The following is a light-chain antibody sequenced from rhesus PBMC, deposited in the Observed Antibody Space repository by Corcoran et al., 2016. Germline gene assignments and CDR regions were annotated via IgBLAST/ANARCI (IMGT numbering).Light chain of an antibody. V-gene: IGKV1S15*01. J-gene: IGKJ3*01. Sequence: DIQMTQSPSSLSASVGDTVTITCRASQGISNNLAWYQQKPGKVPKLLIYYASTLQSGVPSRFSGSGAVTDFIITIRSLQPEDFATYYCQHGYGTPFTFGPGTKLDIK. CDR3: QHGYGTPFT. CDR1: QGISNN. CDR2: YAS.